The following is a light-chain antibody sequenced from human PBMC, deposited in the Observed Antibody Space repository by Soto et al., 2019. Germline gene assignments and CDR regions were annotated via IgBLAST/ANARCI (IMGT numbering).Light chain of an antibody. J-gene: IGKJ2*01. V-gene: IGKV1-39*01. CDR2: SAS. Sequence: DIQMTQSPSSLSASVGDRVILTCRASQSIGSYLHWYQQKPGKAPKVLISSASSLQGGVPPRFSGSGSWTDFALTISSLQPEDFATYYCQQNYSYPFTFGQGTNLEI. CDR1: QSIGSY. CDR3: QQNYSYPFT.